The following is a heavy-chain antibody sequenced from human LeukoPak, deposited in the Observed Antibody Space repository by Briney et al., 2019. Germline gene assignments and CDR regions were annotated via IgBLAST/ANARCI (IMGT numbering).Heavy chain of an antibody. V-gene: IGHV4-59*12. D-gene: IGHD6-13*01. J-gene: IGHJ4*02. Sequence: PSETLSLTCTVSGGSISSYYWSWIRQPPGKGLEWIGYIYYSGSTNYNPSLKSRVTISVDTSKNQFSLKLSSVTAADTAVYYCARESIHSTNYWGQGTLVTVSS. CDR1: GGSISSYY. CDR2: IYYSGST. CDR3: ARESIHSTNY.